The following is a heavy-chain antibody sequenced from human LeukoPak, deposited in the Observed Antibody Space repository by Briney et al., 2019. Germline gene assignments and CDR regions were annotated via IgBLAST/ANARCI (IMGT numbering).Heavy chain of an antibody. CDR2: IIPIFGTA. J-gene: IGHJ6*02. V-gene: IGHV1-69*13. Sequence: SVKVSCKASGGTFSSYAISWVRQAPGQGLEWMGGIIPIFGTANYAQKFQGRVTITADESTSTAYMELSSLRSEDTAVYYCARDLPGYSSGWSSYYYGMDVWGQGTTVTVSS. D-gene: IGHD6-19*01. CDR1: GGTFSSYA. CDR3: ARDLPGYSSGWSSYYYGMDV.